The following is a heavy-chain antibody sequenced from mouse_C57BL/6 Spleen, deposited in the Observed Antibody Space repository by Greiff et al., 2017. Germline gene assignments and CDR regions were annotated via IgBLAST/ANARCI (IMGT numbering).Heavy chain of an antibody. V-gene: IGHV1-61*01. J-gene: IGHJ2*01. CDR2: IYPSDSET. D-gene: IGHD2-1*01. CDR3: AREYYGNYLYYFDY. CDR1: GYTFTSYW. Sequence: QVQLQQPGAELVRPGSSVKLSCKASGYTFTSYWMDWVKQRPGQGLEWIGNIYPSDSETHYNQKFKDKATLTVDKSSSTAYMQLSSLTSEDSAVYYRAREYYGNYLYYFDYWGQGTTLTVSS.